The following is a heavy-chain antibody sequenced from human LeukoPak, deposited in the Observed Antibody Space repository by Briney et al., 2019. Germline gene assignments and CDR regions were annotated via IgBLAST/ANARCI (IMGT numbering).Heavy chain of an antibody. CDR2: VYYSGST. D-gene: IGHD6-13*01. J-gene: IGHJ4*02. V-gene: IGHV4-39*07. Sequence: SETLSLTCSVSGGSISNNSYYWGWIRQPRGKGLEWIGTVYYSGSTFYNPSLKSRVTISVDTSKNQFSLKLNSVTAADTAVYYCARAIATAEVYFDYWGQGTLVTVSS. CDR3: ARAIATAEVYFDY. CDR1: GGSISNNSYY.